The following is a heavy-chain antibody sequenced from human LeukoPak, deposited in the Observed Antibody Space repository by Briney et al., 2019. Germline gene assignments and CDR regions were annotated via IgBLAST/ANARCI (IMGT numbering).Heavy chain of an antibody. CDR1: GGSISSYY. J-gene: IGHJ3*02. CDR2: IYTSGST. CDR3: ARDRVQLERREDAFDI. V-gene: IGHV4-4*07. Sequence: PSETLSLTCTVSGGSISSYYWSWIRQPAGKGLEWIGRIYTSGSTNYNPSLKSRVTMSVDTSKNQFSLKLSSVTAADTAVYYCARDRVQLERREDAFDIWGQGTMVTVSS. D-gene: IGHD1-1*01.